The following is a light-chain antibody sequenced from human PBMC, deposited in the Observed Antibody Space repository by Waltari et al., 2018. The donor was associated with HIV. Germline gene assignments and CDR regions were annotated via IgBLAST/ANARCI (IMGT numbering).Light chain of an antibody. Sequence: QSALTQPASVSGSPGQSITISCTGTSSDVGRYHLASWYQQHPGKAPKLMIYEGSKRPSGVSNRFSGSKSGNTASLTIAGLQAEDEADYYCCSYAGSSTVVFGGGTKLTVL. J-gene: IGLJ2*01. CDR1: SSDVGRYHL. V-gene: IGLV2-23*01. CDR2: EGS. CDR3: CSYAGSSTVV.